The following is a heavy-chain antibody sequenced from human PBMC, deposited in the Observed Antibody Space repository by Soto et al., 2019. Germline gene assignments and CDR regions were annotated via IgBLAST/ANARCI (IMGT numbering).Heavy chain of an antibody. CDR1: CGSISSYY. CDR3: ARGHSLYYCYVMDV. V-gene: IGHV4-59*01. Sequence: SETLSLTCTVSCGSISSYYWSWIRQPPGKGLEWIGYIYYSGSTNYNPSLKSRVTISVDTSKNQFSLKLSSVTAADTAVYYCARGHSLYYCYVMDVWGQGTLVKSP. CDR2: IYYSGST. J-gene: IGHJ6*02. D-gene: IGHD2-15*01.